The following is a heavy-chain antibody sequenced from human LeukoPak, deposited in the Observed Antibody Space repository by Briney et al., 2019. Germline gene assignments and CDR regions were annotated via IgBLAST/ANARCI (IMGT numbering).Heavy chain of an antibody. CDR3: ATGIYYYDSSGYSDAFDI. CDR1: GYTFTSYY. V-gene: IGHV1-46*01. J-gene: IGHJ3*02. CDR2: INPSGGST. D-gene: IGHD3-22*01. Sequence: ASVKVSCKASGYTFTSYYMHWVRQAPGQGLEWMGIINPSGGSTSYAQKFQGRVTMTRDTSTSTVYMELSSLRSEDTAVYYCATGIYYYDSSGYSDAFDIWGQGTIVTVSS.